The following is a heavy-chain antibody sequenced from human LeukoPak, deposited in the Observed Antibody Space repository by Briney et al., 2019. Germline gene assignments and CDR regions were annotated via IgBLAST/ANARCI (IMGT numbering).Heavy chain of an antibody. J-gene: IGHJ4*02. CDR3: ARGLGDGYNAPYFDY. CDR1: GFTFSSYN. V-gene: IGHV3-21*01. Sequence: GGSLRLSCAASGFTFSSYNMNWVRQAPGKGLEWVSSISSSTSYIYYADSLKGRFTVSRDNAKNSLYLQMNSLRAEDTAVYYCARGLGDGYNAPYFDYWGQGTLVTVSS. CDR2: ISSSTSYI. D-gene: IGHD5-24*01.